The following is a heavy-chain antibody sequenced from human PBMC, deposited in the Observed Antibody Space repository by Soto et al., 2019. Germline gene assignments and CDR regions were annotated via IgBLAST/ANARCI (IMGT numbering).Heavy chain of an antibody. CDR1: GGSISSYY. CDR3: AGEGYSSEWAQNEYYMDV. J-gene: IGHJ6*03. CDR2: IYYSGST. V-gene: IGHV4-59*01. Sequence: SETLSLTCTVSGGSISSYYWSWIRQPPGKGLEWIGYIYYSGSTNYNPSLKSRVTISVDTSKNQFSLKLSSVTAADTAVYYCAGEGYSSEWAQNEYYMDVWGKGTTVTVSS. D-gene: IGHD3-3*01.